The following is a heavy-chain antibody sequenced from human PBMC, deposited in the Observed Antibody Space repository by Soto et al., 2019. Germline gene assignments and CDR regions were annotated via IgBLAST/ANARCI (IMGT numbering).Heavy chain of an antibody. J-gene: IGHJ5*02. Sequence: QVQLQESGPGLVKPSGTLSLTCAVSGGSISSSNWWSWVRQPPGKGLEWIGEIYHRWSTNYNPSLKSRVTISVDKSKNQFSLKLSSVTAADTAVYYCARVRRTMTTVTGKTFDPWGQGTLVTVSS. CDR2: IYHRWST. V-gene: IGHV4-4*02. D-gene: IGHD4-17*01. CDR3: ARVRRTMTTVTGKTFDP. CDR1: GGSISSSNW.